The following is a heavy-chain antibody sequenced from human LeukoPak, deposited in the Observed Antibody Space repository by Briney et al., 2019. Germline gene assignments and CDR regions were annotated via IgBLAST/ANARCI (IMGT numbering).Heavy chain of an antibody. D-gene: IGHD3-16*01. CDR3: AWGGGLDV. CDR1: GFTFSSYW. CDR2: INHNGNVN. Sequence: GGSLRLSCAASGFTFSSYWMNWARQAPGKGLEWVASINHNGNVNYYVDSVKGRFTISRDNAKNSLYLQMSNLRAEDTAVYFCAWGGGLDVWGQGATVTVSS. V-gene: IGHV3-7*03. J-gene: IGHJ6*02.